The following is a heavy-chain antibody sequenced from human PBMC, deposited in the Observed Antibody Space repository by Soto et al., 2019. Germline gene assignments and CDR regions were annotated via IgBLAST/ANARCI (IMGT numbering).Heavy chain of an antibody. V-gene: IGHV3-64*01. CDR1: GFTFSSYS. D-gene: IGHD3-22*01. J-gene: IGHJ5*02. CDR3: ARSYYYDSSGSLNWFDP. Sequence: GGSLRLSCAASGFTFSSYSMHWVRQAPGKGLEYVSTISTNGDTTYYANSVKGRFTFSRDNSKNTLYLQMGSLRAEDMAVYYCARSYYYDSSGSLNWFDPWGQGTLVTVSS. CDR2: ISTNGDTT.